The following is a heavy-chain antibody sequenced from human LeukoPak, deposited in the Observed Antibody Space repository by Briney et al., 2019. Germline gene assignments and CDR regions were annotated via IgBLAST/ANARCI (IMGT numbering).Heavy chain of an antibody. V-gene: IGHV4-61*02. D-gene: IGHD7-27*01. J-gene: IGHJ5*02. CDR3: ARDGDLGFDP. CDR1: GGSISSGSYY. Sequence: PSETLSLTCTVSGGSISSGSYYWSWIRQPAGKGLEWIGRIYTTGSTNYNPSLKSRVTISVDTSKNQFSLKLSSVTAADTAVYYCARDGDLGFDPWGQGTLVTVSS. CDR2: IYTTGST.